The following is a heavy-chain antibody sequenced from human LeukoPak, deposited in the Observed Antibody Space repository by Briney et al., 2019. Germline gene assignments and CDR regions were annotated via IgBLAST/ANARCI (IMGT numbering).Heavy chain of an antibody. CDR2: IYYSGSA. J-gene: IGHJ6*02. V-gene: IGHV4-31*03. CDR1: GGSISSGGYY. D-gene: IGHD3-3*01. CDR3: ARAGDYDFWSGYYYYYYGMDV. Sequence: PSETLSLTCIVSGGSISSGGYYWSWIRQHPGKGLEWIGYIYYSGSAYYNPSLKSRVTISVDTSKNQFSLKLSSVTAADTAVYYCARAGDYDFWSGYYYYYYGMDVWGQGTTVTVSS.